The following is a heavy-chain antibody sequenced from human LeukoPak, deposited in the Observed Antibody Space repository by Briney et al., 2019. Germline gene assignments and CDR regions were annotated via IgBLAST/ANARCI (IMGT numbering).Heavy chain of an antibody. CDR2: ITGSGGIT. D-gene: IGHD6-19*01. CDR3: ARGTPSSSGWLYYGMDV. J-gene: IGHJ6*02. V-gene: IGHV3-23*01. Sequence: GGSLRLSCAASGFTFATYAISWVRQAPGKGLEWVSSITGSGGITYYADSVKGRFTISRDNSKNTLYLQMNSLRAEDTAVYYCARGTPSSSGWLYYGMDVWGQGTTVTVSS. CDR1: GFTFATYA.